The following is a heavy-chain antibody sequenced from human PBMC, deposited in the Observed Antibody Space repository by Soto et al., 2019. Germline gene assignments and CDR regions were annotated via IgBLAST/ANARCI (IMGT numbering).Heavy chain of an antibody. D-gene: IGHD2-2*02. Sequence: SVNVSCKASGYTFTGYYMHWVRQAPGQGLEWMGWINPDSGGTNYAQKFQGRVTMTRDTSIRTAYMELGRLRSDDTAVYYCAVAYCSDPSCYTLLAMDEWGQGILVTVSS. CDR3: AVAYCSDPSCYTLLAMDE. CDR1: GYTFTGYY. CDR2: INPDSGGT. J-gene: IGHJ1*01. V-gene: IGHV1-2*02.